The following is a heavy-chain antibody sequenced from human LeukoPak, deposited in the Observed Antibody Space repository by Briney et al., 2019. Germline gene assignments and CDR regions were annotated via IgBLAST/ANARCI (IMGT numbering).Heavy chain of an antibody. CDR3: AKDHSSGWPDAFDI. D-gene: IGHD3-10*01. CDR1: GFTVSSNY. J-gene: IGHJ3*02. V-gene: IGHV3-66*01. CDR2: IYSGGST. Sequence: PGGSLRLSCAASGFTVSSNYMSWVRQAPGKGLEWVSVIYSGGSTYYADSVKGRFSISRDKSKNTLYLQMNSLRAEDTAVYYCAKDHSSGWPDAFDIWGQGTMVTVSS.